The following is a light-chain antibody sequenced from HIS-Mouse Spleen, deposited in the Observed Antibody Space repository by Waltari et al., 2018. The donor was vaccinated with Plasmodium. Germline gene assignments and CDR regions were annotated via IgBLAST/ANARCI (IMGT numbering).Light chain of an antibody. J-gene: IGLJ3*02. CDR2: KDS. V-gene: IGLV3-25*03. CDR1: ALPKQY. CDR3: QSADSSGTPNWV. Sequence: SYELTQPPSVSVSPGQTARITCSGDALPKQYAYWYQQKPGQAPVLVIYKDSERPSGITERFSGSSSGTTGTLTISGVQAEDEADYYCQSADSSGTPNWVFGGGTKLTVL.